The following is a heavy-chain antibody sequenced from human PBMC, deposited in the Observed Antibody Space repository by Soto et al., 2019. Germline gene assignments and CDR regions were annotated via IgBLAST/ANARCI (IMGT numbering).Heavy chain of an antibody. CDR1: GGTFSSYA. Sequence: QVQLVQSGAEVKKPGSSVKVSCKASGGTFSSYAISWVRQAPGQGLEWMGGIIPIFGEAYYAQKFQGRVTNHADEATSTAPTELSSLSSDAKAVYYCATQTSGPGYYDGSGYYYFDYWGQGSLVTVSS. J-gene: IGHJ4*02. V-gene: IGHV1-69*12. CDR3: ATQTSGPGYYDGSGYYYFDY. CDR2: IIPIFGEA. D-gene: IGHD3-22*01.